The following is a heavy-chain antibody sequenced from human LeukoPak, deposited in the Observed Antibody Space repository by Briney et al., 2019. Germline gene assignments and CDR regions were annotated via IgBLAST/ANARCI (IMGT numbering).Heavy chain of an antibody. J-gene: IGHJ4*02. CDR1: GGSINSGDYY. CDR2: IYTSGIT. CDR3: ARLVDRLMFDY. V-gene: IGHV4-61*02. D-gene: IGHD2-21*02. Sequence: SETLSLTCTVSGGSINSGDYYWSWIRQPAGKPLEWIGRIYTSGITIYKSSLESRVTISIDTSKNRFSLKLNSVTASDTAGYYCARLVDRLMFDYWGQGTQVTVSS.